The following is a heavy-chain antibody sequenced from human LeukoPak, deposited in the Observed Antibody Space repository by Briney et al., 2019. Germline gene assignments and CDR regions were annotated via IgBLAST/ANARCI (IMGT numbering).Heavy chain of an antibody. J-gene: IGHJ4*02. CDR3: AKDQPPTN. CDR1: GFTLRSYG. Sequence: GGSLRLSCAASGFTLRSYGMSWVRQAPGKGLEWVSAITSGYSTYYADSVKGRFTISRDNSKNTLYLQMNSLRAEDTAVYYCAKDQPPTNWSQGTLVTVSS. CDR2: ITSGYST. D-gene: IGHD5-12*01. V-gene: IGHV3-23*01.